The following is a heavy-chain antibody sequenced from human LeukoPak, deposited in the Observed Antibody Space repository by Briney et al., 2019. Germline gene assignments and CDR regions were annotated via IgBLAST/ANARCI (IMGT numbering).Heavy chain of an antibody. Sequence: GGSLRLSCAASGFTFSSYSMNWVRQAPGKGLEWVSAISGSGGSTYYADSVKGRFTISRDNSKNTLYLQMNSLRAEDTAVYYCAKAEHYYDSSGYKSRWFDPWGQGTLVTVSS. CDR3: AKAEHYYDSSGYKSRWFDP. CDR2: ISGSGGST. D-gene: IGHD3-22*01. J-gene: IGHJ5*02. V-gene: IGHV3-23*01. CDR1: GFTFSSYS.